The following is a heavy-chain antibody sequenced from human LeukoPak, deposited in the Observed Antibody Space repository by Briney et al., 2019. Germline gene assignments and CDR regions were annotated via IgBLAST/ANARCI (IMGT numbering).Heavy chain of an antibody. CDR1: GGAFSDYT. CDR3: ARADKYSYAYCDY. J-gene: IGHJ4*02. V-gene: IGHV1-69*02. D-gene: IGHD3-16*01. Sequence: SVKVSCKASGGAFSDYTFNWVRQAPGQGLEWMGKIIPILGIANFAQRFQGRVTITADKSTSTAFMELSSLTSEDTAVYYCARADKYSYAYCDYWGQGTLVTVSS. CDR2: IIPILGIA.